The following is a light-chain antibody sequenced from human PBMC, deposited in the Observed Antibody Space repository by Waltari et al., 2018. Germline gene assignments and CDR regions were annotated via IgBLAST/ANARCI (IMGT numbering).Light chain of an antibody. CDR3: QQYGSSIMYT. CDR1: QSLTKRY. CDR2: GAS. J-gene: IGKJ2*01. V-gene: IGKV3-20*01. Sequence: VLTQSPGTLSLSPGERATLSCRASQSLTKRYLAWYPQKPGQAPRPLIYGASSRAAGIPDRFSGSGSGTDFTLTISRLEPEDFAVYYCQQYGSSIMYTFGQGTKLEIK.